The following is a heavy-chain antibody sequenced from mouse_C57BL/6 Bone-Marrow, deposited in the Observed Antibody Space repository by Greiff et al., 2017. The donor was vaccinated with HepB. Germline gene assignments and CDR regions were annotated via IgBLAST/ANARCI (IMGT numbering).Heavy chain of an antibody. V-gene: IGHV1-7*01. Sequence: VQLMESGAELAKPGASVKLSCKASGYTFTSHWMHWVKQRPGQGLEWIGYINPSSGDTKYNQKFKDKATLAADKSSSTAYMQLSSLTYEDSAVYYCARSGDYCSSLRYWGQGTTLTVSS. J-gene: IGHJ2*01. D-gene: IGHD1-1*01. CDR3: ARSGDYCSSLRY. CDR2: INPSSGDT. CDR1: GYTFTSHW.